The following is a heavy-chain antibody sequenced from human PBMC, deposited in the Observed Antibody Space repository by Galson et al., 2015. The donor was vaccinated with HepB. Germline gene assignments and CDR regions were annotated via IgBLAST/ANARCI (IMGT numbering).Heavy chain of an antibody. J-gene: IGHJ4*02. CDR2: IKSKTDGGTT. Sequence: SLRLSCAASGFTFSNAWMNWVRQAPGKGLEWVGRIKSKTDGGTTDYAAPVKGRFTISRDDSKNTLYLQMNSLKTEDTAVYYCNVPTNDIGAETREFIDYWGQGTLVTVSS. D-gene: IGHD3-10*01. CDR1: GFTFSNAW. CDR3: NVPTNDIGAETREFIDY. V-gene: IGHV3-15*07.